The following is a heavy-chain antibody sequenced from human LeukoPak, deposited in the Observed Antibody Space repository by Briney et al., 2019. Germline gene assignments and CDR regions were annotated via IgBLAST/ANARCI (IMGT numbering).Heavy chain of an antibody. D-gene: IGHD3-10*01. J-gene: IGHJ6*02. CDR3: ARTSRHFYGSGTNLTPWPAGMDV. V-gene: IGHV4-30-2*02. CDR2: IYHSGST. Sequence: SETLSLTCAVSGGSISSGGYSWSWIRQPPGKGLEWIGYIYHSGSTYYNPSLKSRVTISVDRSKSQFSLNLNSATAADTAVYYCARTSRHFYGSGTNLTPWPAGMDVWGQGTTVTVSS. CDR1: GGSISSGGYS.